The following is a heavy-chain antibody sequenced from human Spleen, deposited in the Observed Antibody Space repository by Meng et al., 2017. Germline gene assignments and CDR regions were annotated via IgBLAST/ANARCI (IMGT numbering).Heavy chain of an antibody. CDR1: GDSISNYC. D-gene: IGHD4-17*01. V-gene: IGHV4-4*07. CDR2: TYVGGST. CDR3: ARGSAGDYYFDS. J-gene: IGHJ4*02. Sequence: VLQAESCPGLGKPSVPLSLTCIVSGDSISNYCWNWLRQPAGKRLEWIGRTYVGGSTDYNPSLRSRVTVSVDTSKNQISLRLASVTAADTAVYFCARGSAGDYYFDSWGQGTLVTVSS.